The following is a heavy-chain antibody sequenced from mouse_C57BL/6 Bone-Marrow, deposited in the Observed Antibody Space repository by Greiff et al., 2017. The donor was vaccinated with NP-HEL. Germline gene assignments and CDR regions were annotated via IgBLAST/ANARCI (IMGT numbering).Heavy chain of an antibody. V-gene: IGHV5-6*01. Sequence: EVQRVESGGDLVKPGGSLKLSCAASGFTFSSYGMSWVRPTPDKRLEWVATISSGGSYTYYPDSVKGRFTISRDNAKNTLYLQMSSLKSEDTAMYYCASFGYYYAMDYWGQGTSVTVSS. CDR1: GFTFSSYG. D-gene: IGHD2-2*01. CDR3: ASFGYYYAMDY. CDR2: ISSGGSYT. J-gene: IGHJ4*01.